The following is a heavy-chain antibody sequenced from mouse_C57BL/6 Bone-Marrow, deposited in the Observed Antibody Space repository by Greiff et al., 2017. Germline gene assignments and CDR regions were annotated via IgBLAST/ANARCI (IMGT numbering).Heavy chain of an antibody. Sequence: VQLQQSGAELVRPGTSVKVSCKASGYAFTNYLIEWVKQRPGQGLEWIGVINPGSGGTNYNEQFKGKATLTADKSSSTAYMQLSSLTSEDSAVYFCARGPYYGSSYPFAYWGQGTLVTGSA. CDR3: ARGPYYGSSYPFAY. CDR1: GYAFTNYL. V-gene: IGHV1-54*01. CDR2: INPGSGGT. J-gene: IGHJ3*01. D-gene: IGHD1-1*01.